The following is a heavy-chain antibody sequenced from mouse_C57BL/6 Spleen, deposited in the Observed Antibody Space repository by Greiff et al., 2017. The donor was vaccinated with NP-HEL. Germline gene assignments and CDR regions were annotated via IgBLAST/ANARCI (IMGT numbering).Heavy chain of an antibody. CDR2: IRNKANGYTT. CDR1: GFTFTDYY. D-gene: IGHD2-1*01. J-gene: IGHJ1*03. V-gene: IGHV7-3*01. CDR3: ARYDGNYWYFDV. Sequence: EVQLVESGGGLVQPGGSLRLSCAASGFTFTDYYMSWVRQPPGKALEWLGFIRNKANGYTTEYSASVKGRFTISRDNSQSILYLQMNALRAEDSATYYCARYDGNYWYFDVWGTGTTVTVSS.